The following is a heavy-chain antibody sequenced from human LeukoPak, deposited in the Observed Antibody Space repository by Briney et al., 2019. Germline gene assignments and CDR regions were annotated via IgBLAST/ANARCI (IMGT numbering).Heavy chain of an antibody. V-gene: IGHV3-30-3*01. J-gene: IGHJ3*02. D-gene: IGHD6-13*01. Sequence: GRSLRLSCAASGFTFSSYAMHWVRQAPGKGLEWVADISYDGSNKYYADSVKGRFTVSRDSAKNTLYLQMNSLRAEDTAVYYCARGPFAYSSPAAAFDIWGQGTMVTVSS. CDR2: ISYDGSNK. CDR1: GFTFSSYA. CDR3: ARGPFAYSSPAAAFDI.